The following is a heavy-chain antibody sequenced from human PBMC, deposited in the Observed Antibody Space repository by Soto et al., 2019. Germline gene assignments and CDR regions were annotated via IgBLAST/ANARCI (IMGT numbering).Heavy chain of an antibody. Sequence: SETLSLTCTVSGGSISSSSYYWGWIRQPPGKGLEWIGSIYYSGSTYYNPSLKSRVTISVDTSKNQFSLKLSSVTAADTAVYYCARLYSGYDLYFDYWGQGTLVTVSS. CDR3: ARLYSGYDLYFDY. J-gene: IGHJ4*02. D-gene: IGHD5-12*01. CDR2: IYYSGST. CDR1: GGSISSSSYY. V-gene: IGHV4-39*01.